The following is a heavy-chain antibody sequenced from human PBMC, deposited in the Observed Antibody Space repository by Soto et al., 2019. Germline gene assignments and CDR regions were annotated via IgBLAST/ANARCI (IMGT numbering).Heavy chain of an antibody. J-gene: IGHJ4*02. CDR3: AKPVKQLVPNPIDY. D-gene: IGHD6-13*01. V-gene: IGHV3-23*01. CDR2: ISGSGGST. Sequence: LRLSCAASGFTFSSYAMSWVRQAPGKGLEWVSAISGSGGSTYYADSVKGRFTISRDNSKNTLYLQMNSLRAEDTAVYYCAKPVKQLVPNPIDYWGQGTLVTVSS. CDR1: GFTFSSYA.